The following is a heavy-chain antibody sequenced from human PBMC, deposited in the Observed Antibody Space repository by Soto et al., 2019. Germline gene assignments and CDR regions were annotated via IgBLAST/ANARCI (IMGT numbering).Heavy chain of an antibody. CDR3: ARVSSSHTSLDY. Sequence: QVQLQESGPGLVKPSETLSLTCTVSGGXXXXXXXXXXXXXXXXGLEWIGYIYYSGSTNYNPSLKSRVTISVDTSKNQFSLKLSSVTAADTAVYYCARVSSSHTSLDYWGQGTLVTVSS. CDR2: IYYSGST. CDR1: GGXXXXXX. J-gene: IGHJ4*02. V-gene: IGHV4-59*01. D-gene: IGHD6-6*01.